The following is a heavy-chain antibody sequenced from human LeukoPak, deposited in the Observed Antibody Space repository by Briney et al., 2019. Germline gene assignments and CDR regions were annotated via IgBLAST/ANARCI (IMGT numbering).Heavy chain of an antibody. V-gene: IGHV3-9*03. J-gene: IGHJ6*03. D-gene: IGHD3-10*01. CDR2: SSWNSGSI. CDR1: GFTFDDYA. CDR3: AKSGYYYGSGSSDYFYMDV. Sequence: GGSLRLSCAASGFTFDDYAMHWVRQAPGKGLEWVSGSSWNSGSIGYADSVKGRFTISRDNAKNSLYLQMNSLRAEDMALYYCAKSGYYYGSGSSDYFYMDVWGKGTTVTVSS.